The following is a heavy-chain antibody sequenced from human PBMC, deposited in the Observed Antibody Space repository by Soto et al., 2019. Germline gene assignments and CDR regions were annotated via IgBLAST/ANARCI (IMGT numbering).Heavy chain of an antibody. D-gene: IGHD3-16*02. CDR2: IYWDDDE. CDR3: VHLSWQNFDH. J-gene: IGHJ4*02. CDR1: GFSLYTSGVG. V-gene: IGHV2-5*02. Sequence: QITLKESGPTLVKPTQTLTLTCTFSGFSLYTSGVGVGWIRQPPGKALEWLALIYWDDDERYSPSLKSRLTITKDTSKNQVVLTMTNMDPVDTATYYCVHLSWQNFDHWCQGTLVTVSS.